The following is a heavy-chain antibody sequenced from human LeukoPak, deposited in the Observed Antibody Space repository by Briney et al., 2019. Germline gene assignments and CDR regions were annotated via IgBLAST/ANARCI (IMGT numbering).Heavy chain of an antibody. CDR1: GFTFSSYW. J-gene: IGHJ5*02. Sequence: GRSLRLSCAASGFTFSSYWMHWVRQAPGKGLVWVSRINSDGSSTSYADSVKGRFTISRDNAKNTLYLQMNSLRAEDTAVYYCARDRCSSTSCYIINWFDPWGQGTLVTVSS. D-gene: IGHD2-2*02. V-gene: IGHV3-74*01. CDR2: INSDGSST. CDR3: ARDRCSSTSCYIINWFDP.